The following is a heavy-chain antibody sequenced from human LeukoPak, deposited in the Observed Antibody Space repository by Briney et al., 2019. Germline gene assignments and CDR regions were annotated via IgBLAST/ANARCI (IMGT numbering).Heavy chain of an antibody. J-gene: IGHJ4*02. CDR1: GFTVSSNY. D-gene: IGHD3-3*01. Sequence: GGSLRLSCAASGFTVSSNYMSWVRQAPGKGLEWVSVIYSGGSTYYADSVKGRFTISRDNSKNTLYLQMNSLRAEDTAVYYCARNDFWTYYFDYWGQGTLVTVS. CDR3: ARNDFWTYYFDY. CDR2: IYSGGST. V-gene: IGHV3-53*01.